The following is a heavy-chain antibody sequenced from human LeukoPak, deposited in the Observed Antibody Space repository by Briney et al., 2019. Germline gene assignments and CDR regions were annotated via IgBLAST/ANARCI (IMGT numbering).Heavy chain of an antibody. D-gene: IGHD3-22*01. CDR1: GGTFSSYA. V-gene: IGHV1-69*05. CDR2: IIPIFGTA. J-gene: IGHJ5*02. CDR3: ARVEYYYDSSGYYH. Sequence: SVKVSCKASGGTFSSYAISWVRQAPGQGLEWMGGIIPIFGTANYAQKFQGRVTIATDESTSTAYMELSSLGSEDTAVYYCARVEYYYDSSGYYHWGQGTLVTVSS.